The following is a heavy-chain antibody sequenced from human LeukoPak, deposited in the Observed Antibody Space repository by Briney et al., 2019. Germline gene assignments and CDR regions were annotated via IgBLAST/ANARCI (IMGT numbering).Heavy chain of an antibody. D-gene: IGHD2-2*02. CDR1: GRSISSYY. CDR2: IYYSGST. Sequence: SETLSLTCPVSGRSISSYYWSWIRQPPGKGLEWIGYIYYSGSTNYNPSLKSRVTISVDTSKNQFSLKLSSVTAADTAVYYCARKLYDYFDYWGQGTLVTVSS. CDR3: ARKLYDYFDY. J-gene: IGHJ4*02. V-gene: IGHV4-59*01.